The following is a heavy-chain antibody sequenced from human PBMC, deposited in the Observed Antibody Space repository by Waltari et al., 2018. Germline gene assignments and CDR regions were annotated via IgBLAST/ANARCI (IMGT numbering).Heavy chain of an antibody. CDR2: VYWDDQK. CDR1: GFSLDTYGAG. J-gene: IGHJ4*02. V-gene: IGHV2-5*02. CDR3: ARRERDSSGYYRLPFES. Sequence: QVTLKESGPTLVQPTQTLTLTCSFSGFSLDTYGAGVGWMRQPPGKVLEWLAGVYWDDQKRFNPSLQSRLTITKDSSKNQVVLTMINMDPADTATYFCARRERDSSGYYRLPFESWGLGTLVTVSA. D-gene: IGHD3-22*01.